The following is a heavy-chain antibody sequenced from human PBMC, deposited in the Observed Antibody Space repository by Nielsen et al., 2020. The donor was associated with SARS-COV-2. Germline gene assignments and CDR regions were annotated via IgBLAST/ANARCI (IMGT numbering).Heavy chain of an antibody. V-gene: IGHV3-13*01. J-gene: IGHJ4*02. D-gene: IGHD3-22*01. Sequence: GESLKISCAASGFTFSSYDMHWVRQATGKGLEWVSAIGTAGDTYYPGSVKGRFTISRENAKNSLYLQMNSLRAGDTAVYYCARDSSGTYRRVDYWGQGTLVTVSS. CDR2: IGTAGDT. CDR3: ARDSSGTYRRVDY. CDR1: GFTFSSYD.